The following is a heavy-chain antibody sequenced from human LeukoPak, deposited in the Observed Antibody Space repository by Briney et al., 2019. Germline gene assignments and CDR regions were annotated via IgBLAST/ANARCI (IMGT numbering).Heavy chain of an antibody. CDR1: GGSISSGSYY. V-gene: IGHV4-61*02. D-gene: IGHD3-9*01. J-gene: IGHJ4*02. Sequence: PSETPSLTCTVSGGSISSGSYYWSWIRQPAGKGLEWIGRIYTSGSTKYNPSLMSRVTISIDTSKNQFSLKLSSVTAADTAVYYCARDPVDYDILTGHYRGDYWGQGTLVTVSS. CDR2: IYTSGST. CDR3: ARDPVDYDILTGHYRGDY.